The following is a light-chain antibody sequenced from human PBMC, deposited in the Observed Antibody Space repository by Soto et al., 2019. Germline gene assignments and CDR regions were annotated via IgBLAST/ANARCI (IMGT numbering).Light chain of an antibody. J-gene: IGKJ1*01. Sequence: DIQMTQSPTTLSASVGDRVTITCRASQSISSWLAWYQQKPGKAPKLLIYDASSLESGIPSRFSGSGHGTEFTLTISSLQPDDFATYYCQQYNSFWTFGQGTKVEVK. CDR2: DAS. CDR1: QSISSW. V-gene: IGKV1-5*01. CDR3: QQYNSFWT.